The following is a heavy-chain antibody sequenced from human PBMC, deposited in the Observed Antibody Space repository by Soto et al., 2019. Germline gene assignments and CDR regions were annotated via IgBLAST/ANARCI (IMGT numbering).Heavy chain of an antibody. CDR2: ITYDGGSK. CDR1: GCIFKNCA. CDR3: AKSSGGSSSMGMDY. D-gene: IGHD2-15*01. Sequence: GGTLRLSCEVSGCIFKNCARNWFRLAPGRELVWGATITYDGGSKYYAESVKGRFAISRDNSKSTLNLQMNTLRVEDTAMYYCAKSSGGSSSMGMDYWGQGTLVTVSS. J-gene: IGHJ4*02. V-gene: IGHV3-30*09.